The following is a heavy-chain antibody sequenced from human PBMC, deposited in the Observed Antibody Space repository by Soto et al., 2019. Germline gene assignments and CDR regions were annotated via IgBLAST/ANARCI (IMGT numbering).Heavy chain of an antibody. J-gene: IGHJ5*01. CDR1: GFTFSRYG. Sequence: QVQLVESGGGVVQPGTSLKLSCAASGFTFSRYGMHWVRQAPGKGLEWVAVICYDGSRKEYAASLKGRFTISRDNSKNTLYLQMNSLRADDTAMYYCVREDSDNDGNWFDSWGQGTLVTVSS. CDR2: ICYDGSRK. D-gene: IGHD5-12*01. V-gene: IGHV3-33*01. CDR3: VREDSDNDGNWFDS.